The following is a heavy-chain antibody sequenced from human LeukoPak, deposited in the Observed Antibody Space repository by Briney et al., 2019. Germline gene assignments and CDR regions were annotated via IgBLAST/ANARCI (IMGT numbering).Heavy chain of an antibody. J-gene: IGHJ6*03. CDR2: IRSKANSYAT. V-gene: IGHV3-73*01. Sequence: GGSLRLSCAASGFTFSGSAMHWVRQASGKGLEWVGRIRSKANSYATAYAASVKGRFTISRDDSKNTAYLQMNSLKTEDTAVYYCASRDRPVFCSSTSCYNYYYMDVWGKGTTVTVSS. CDR3: ASRDRPVFCSSTSCYNYYYMDV. CDR1: GFTFSGSA. D-gene: IGHD2-2*02.